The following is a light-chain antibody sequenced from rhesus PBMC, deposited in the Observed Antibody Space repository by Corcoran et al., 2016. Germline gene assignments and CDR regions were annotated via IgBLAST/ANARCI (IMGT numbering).Light chain of an antibody. CDR3: LQHDDSPFT. V-gene: IGKV1-22*01. Sequence: DIQMTQSPSSLSASVGDTVTITCQASQGIGRWLAWYQQKPGKASKILIYRASNLESGAPSRFSGSGSGTDFTLTINSLQPEDFATYYYLQHDDSPFTFGPGTNLDIE. CDR2: RAS. CDR1: QGIGRW. J-gene: IGKJ3*01.